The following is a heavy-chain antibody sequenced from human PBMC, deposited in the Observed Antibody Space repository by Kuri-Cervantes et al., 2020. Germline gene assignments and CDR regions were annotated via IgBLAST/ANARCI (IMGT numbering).Heavy chain of an antibody. CDR2: IYYSGST. CDR1: GGSISSSSYY. J-gene: IGHJ4*02. Sequence: GSLRLSCTVSGGSISSSSYYWGWIRQPPGKGLEWIGSIYYSGSTYYNPSLKSRVTISVDTSKNQFSLKLSPVTAADTAVYYCARHRDEVVIDFDYWGQGTLVTVSS. V-gene: IGHV4-39*01. D-gene: IGHD3-22*01. CDR3: ARHRDEVVIDFDY.